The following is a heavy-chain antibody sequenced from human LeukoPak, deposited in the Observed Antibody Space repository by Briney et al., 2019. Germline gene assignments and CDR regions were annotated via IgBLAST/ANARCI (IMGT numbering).Heavy chain of an antibody. CDR2: IIPIFGTA. J-gene: IGHJ4*02. CDR3: ARDWEKRARSLDY. V-gene: IGHV1-69*06. D-gene: IGHD1-26*01. Sequence: EASVKVSCKASGGTFSSYAISWVRQAPGQGLEWMGGIIPIFGTANYAQKFQGRVTITADKSTSTAYMELSSLRSEDTAVYYCARDWEKRARSLDYWGQGTLVTVSS. CDR1: GGTFSSYA.